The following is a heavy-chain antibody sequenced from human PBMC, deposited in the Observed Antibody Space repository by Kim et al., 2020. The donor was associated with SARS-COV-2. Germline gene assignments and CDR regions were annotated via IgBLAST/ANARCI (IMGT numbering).Heavy chain of an antibody. J-gene: IGHJ6*02. V-gene: IGHV3-23*01. D-gene: IGHD3-3*01. CDR3: AKGQSGYNYGMDV. Sequence: YYADSVKGRFTISRDNSKNTLNLQMNSLRAEDTAVYYCAKGQSGYNYGMDVWGHGTTVTVPS.